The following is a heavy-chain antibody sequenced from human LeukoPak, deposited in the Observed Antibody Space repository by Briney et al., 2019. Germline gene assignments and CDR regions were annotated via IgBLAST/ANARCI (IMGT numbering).Heavy chain of an antibody. CDR1: GFTFSSYG. V-gene: IGHV3-33*01. CDR3: ARGGGDYGSFDY. Sequence: GRSLRLSCAASGFTFSSYGMHWVRQAPGKGLEWVAVIWYDGSNKYYADSVKGRFTISRDNSKNTLYLQMNSLRAEDTTGYYCARGGGDYGSFDYWGQGTLVTVSS. D-gene: IGHD3-10*01. CDR2: IWYDGSNK. J-gene: IGHJ4*02.